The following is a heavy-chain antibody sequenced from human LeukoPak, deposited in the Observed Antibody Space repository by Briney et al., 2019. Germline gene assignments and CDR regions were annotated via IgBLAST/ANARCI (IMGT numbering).Heavy chain of an antibody. CDR1: GFTFSSYA. D-gene: IGHD6-13*01. CDR3: ANSVSSSWFDYYYYGMDV. J-gene: IGHJ6*02. Sequence: GGSLRLSCAASGFTFSSYAMSWVRRAPGKGLEWVSAISGSGGSTYYADSVKGRFTISRDNSKNTLYLQMNSLRAEDTAVYYCANSVSSSWFDYYYYGMDVWGQGTTVTVSS. CDR2: ISGSGGST. V-gene: IGHV3-23*01.